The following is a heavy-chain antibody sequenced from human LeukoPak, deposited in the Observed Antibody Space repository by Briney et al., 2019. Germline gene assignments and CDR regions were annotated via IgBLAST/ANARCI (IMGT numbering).Heavy chain of an antibody. V-gene: IGHV4-34*01. CDR2: INHSGST. D-gene: IGHD6-13*01. CDR1: GGSFSGYY. J-gene: IGHJ4*02. Sequence: SETLSLTCAVYGGSFSGYYWSWIRQPPGKGLEWTGEINHSGSTNYNPSLKSRVTISVDTSKNQFSLKLSSVTAADTAVYYCARELAAAGHFDYWGQGTLVTVSS. CDR3: ARELAAAGHFDY.